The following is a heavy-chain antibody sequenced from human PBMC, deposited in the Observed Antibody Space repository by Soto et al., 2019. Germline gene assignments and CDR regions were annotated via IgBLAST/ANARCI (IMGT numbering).Heavy chain of an antibody. CDR3: ATVRGRFGELYFDY. CDR1: GFTFDDYA. J-gene: IGHJ4*02. V-gene: IGHV3-9*01. CDR2: ISWNSGSI. Sequence: EVQLVESGGGLVQPGRSLRLSCAASGFTFDDYAMHWVRQAPGKGLEWVSGISWNSGSIGYADSVKGRFTISRDNAKNSLYLQMNSLRAENTALSYCATVRGRFGELYFDYWGQGTLVTVSS. D-gene: IGHD3-10*01.